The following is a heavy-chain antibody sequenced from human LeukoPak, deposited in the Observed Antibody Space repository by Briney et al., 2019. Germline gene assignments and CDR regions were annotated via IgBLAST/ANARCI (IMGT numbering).Heavy chain of an antibody. Sequence: PSETLSLTRTVSGRSISSHYWSWIRHPPGKGLEWIGYIYYSGSTNYNPSLKSRVTISVDTSKNQFSLKRSSVTAADTAVYYCARDLDVWGQGTTVTVSS. CDR2: IYYSGST. CDR1: GRSISSHY. V-gene: IGHV4-59*11. J-gene: IGHJ6*02. CDR3: ARDLDV.